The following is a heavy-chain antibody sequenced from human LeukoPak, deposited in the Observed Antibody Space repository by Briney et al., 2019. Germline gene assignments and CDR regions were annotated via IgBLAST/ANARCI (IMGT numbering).Heavy chain of an antibody. Sequence: PGGSLRLSCAASGFTFSTYVMSWVRQAPEKGLEWVSAISGSGDSTYYVDSVKGRFTISRDNSKNTLYLQMNSLRAEDTAVYYCAKGSSSSRPYYFDYWGQGTLVTVS. CDR2: ISGSGDST. V-gene: IGHV3-23*01. CDR3: AKGSSSSRPYYFDY. D-gene: IGHD6-13*01. J-gene: IGHJ4*02. CDR1: GFTFSTYV.